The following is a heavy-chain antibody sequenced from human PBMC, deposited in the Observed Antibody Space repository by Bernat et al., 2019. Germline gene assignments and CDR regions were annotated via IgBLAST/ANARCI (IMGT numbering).Heavy chain of an antibody. D-gene: IGHD3-22*01. J-gene: IGHJ3*02. CDR1: GSTFSSYW. CDR3: AREGYYDSSGSLAFDI. Sequence: EVQLVESGGGLVQPGGSLRLSCAASGSTFSSYWMHWVRQAPEKGLVWVSRINSDGSSTSYADSVKGRFTISRDNAKNTLYLQMNSLRAEDTAVYYCAREGYYDSSGSLAFDIWGQGTMVTVSS. V-gene: IGHV3-74*01. CDR2: INSDGSST.